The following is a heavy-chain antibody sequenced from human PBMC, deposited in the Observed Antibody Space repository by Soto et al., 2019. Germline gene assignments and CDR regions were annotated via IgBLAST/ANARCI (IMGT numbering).Heavy chain of an antibody. Sequence: EVQLLESGGGLVQPGGSLRLSCAASGFTFGNYAMSWVRQAPGKGLEWVSAISGSGGSTYYADSVKGRFTISRDNSKNTLYLQMNSLRAEDTAVYYCAKDRPGWYDFWSGPGRDWFDPWGQGTLVTVSS. CDR3: AKDRPGWYDFWSGPGRDWFDP. CDR2: ISGSGGST. J-gene: IGHJ5*02. V-gene: IGHV3-23*01. D-gene: IGHD3-3*01. CDR1: GFTFGNYA.